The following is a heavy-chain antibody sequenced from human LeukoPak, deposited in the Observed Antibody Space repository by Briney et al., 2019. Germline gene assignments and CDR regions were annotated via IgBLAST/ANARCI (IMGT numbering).Heavy chain of an antibody. V-gene: IGHV4-34*01. CDR2: INHSGST. CDR1: GGSFSGYY. J-gene: IGHJ4*02. CDR3: ARGLRCTNGVCYHPGNDY. Sequence: SETPSLTCAVYGGSFSGYYWSWIRQPPGKGLEWIGEINHSGSTNYNPSLKSRVTISVDTSKNQFSLKLSSVTAADTAVYYCARGLRCTNGVCYHPGNDYWGQGTLVTVSS. D-gene: IGHD2-8*01.